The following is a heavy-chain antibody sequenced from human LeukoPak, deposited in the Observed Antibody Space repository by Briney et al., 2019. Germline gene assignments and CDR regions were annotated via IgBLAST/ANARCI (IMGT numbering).Heavy chain of an antibody. CDR3: ARDPRWLTPDCTSTSCYENYFDP. D-gene: IGHD2-2*01. Sequence: SETLSLSCGVSGYSISSGYQWAWIRQSPGKGLEWIGSIYHSGSAHYNPSLKSRVTISVETSKNQFSLNMYSVTAADTAVYYCARDPRWLTPDCTSTSCYENYFDPWGQGTLVTVSS. CDR1: GYSISSGYQ. V-gene: IGHV4-38-2*02. J-gene: IGHJ5*02. CDR2: IYHSGSA.